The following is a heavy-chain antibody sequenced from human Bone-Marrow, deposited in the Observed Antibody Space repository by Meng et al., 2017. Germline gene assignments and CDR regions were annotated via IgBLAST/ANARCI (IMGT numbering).Heavy chain of an antibody. CDR2: ISSSSSYI. D-gene: IGHD6-19*01. CDR3: ARDLVGWLVRYDAFAI. J-gene: IGHJ3*02. Sequence: GESLKISCAASGFTFSSYSMNWVRQAPGKGLEWVSSISSSSSYIYYADSVKGRFTISRDNAKNSLYLQMNSLRAEDTAVYYCARDLVGWLVRYDAFAIWGQGKRVNVSS. CDR1: GFTFSSYS. V-gene: IGHV3-21*01.